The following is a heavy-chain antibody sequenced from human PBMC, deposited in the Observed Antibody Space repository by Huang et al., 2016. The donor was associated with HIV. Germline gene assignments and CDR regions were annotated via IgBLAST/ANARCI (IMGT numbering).Heavy chain of an antibody. CDR2: IAYDGSSK. CDR3: AKDGLGSGTYYDYFEY. V-gene: IGHV3-30*18. J-gene: IGHJ4*02. Sequence: QVQLVESGGGVVQPGRSMRLYCAAFGLTFNKFDMHWVRQAPGKGLEVVSIIAYDGSSKYPADSGKGRFIISRDNSKNTVYLQMNSLRVEDTAVYYCAKDGLGSGTYYDYFEYWGQGTLVTVSS. CDR1: GLTFNKFD. D-gene: IGHD1-26*01.